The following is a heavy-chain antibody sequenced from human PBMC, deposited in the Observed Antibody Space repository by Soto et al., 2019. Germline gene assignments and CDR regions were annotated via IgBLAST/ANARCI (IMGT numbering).Heavy chain of an antibody. CDR3: ARGADAGIFFYFYYMDV. D-gene: IGHD3-3*01. J-gene: IGHJ6*03. V-gene: IGHV4-30-4*08. CDR1: GGSISSSSYY. CDR2: VHYRGST. Sequence: PSETLSLTCTVSGGSISSSSYYWGWIRQPPGKGLEWIGYVHYRGSTYYNPSLKSRITISSDTSKNQFSLNLRSVTAADTAVYYCARGADAGIFFYFYYMDVWGKGTLVTVSS.